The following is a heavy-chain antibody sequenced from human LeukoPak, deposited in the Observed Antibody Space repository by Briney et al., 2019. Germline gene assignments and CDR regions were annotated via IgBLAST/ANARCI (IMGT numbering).Heavy chain of an antibody. CDR1: GGSFSGYY. CDR2: INHSGST. J-gene: IGHJ4*02. D-gene: IGHD3-22*01. CDR3: AREGKPYYDSSGYAY. Sequence: PSETLSLTCAVYGGSFSGYYWSWIRQPPGKGLEWIGEINHSGSTNYNPSLKSRVTISVDTSKNQFSLKLSSVTAADTAVYYCAREGKPYYDSSGYAYWGQGTLVTVSS. V-gene: IGHV4-34*01.